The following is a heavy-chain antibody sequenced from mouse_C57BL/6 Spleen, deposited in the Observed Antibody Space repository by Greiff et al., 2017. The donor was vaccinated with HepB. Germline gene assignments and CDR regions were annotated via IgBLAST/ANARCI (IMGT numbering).Heavy chain of an antibody. CDR1: GYTFTDYY. V-gene: IGHV1-76*01. CDR2: IYPGSGNT. D-gene: IGHD1-1*01. CDR3: ARGAYYGSSHWYFDV. J-gene: IGHJ1*03. Sequence: QVQLKQSGAELVRPGASVKLSCKASGYTFTDYYINWVKQRPGQGLEWIARIYPGSGNTYYNEKFKGKATLTAEKSSSTAYMQLSSLTSEDSAVYFCARGAYYGSSHWYFDVWGTGTTVTVSS.